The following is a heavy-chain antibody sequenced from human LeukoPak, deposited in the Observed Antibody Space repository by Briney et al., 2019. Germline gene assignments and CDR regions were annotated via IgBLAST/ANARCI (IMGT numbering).Heavy chain of an antibody. J-gene: IGHJ4*02. CDR1: GFTFSDYY. CDR2: ISSSGSTI. D-gene: IGHD3-22*01. V-gene: IGHV3-11*01. CDR3: ASTPEDYYDSIGPEEY. Sequence: GGSLRLSCAASGFTFSDYYMSWIRQAPGKGLEWVSYISSSGSTIYYADSVEGRFTISRDNAKNSLYLQMNSLRAEDTAVYYCASTPEDYYDSIGPEEYWGQGTLVTVSS.